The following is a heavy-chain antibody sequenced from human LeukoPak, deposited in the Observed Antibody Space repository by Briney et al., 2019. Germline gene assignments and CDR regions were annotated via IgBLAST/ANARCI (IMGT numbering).Heavy chain of an antibody. D-gene: IGHD3-22*01. V-gene: IGHV1-69*05. CDR1: GGTFSSYA. J-gene: IGHJ3*02. Sequence: GASVKVSCKASGGTFSSYAISWVRQAPGQGLEWMGGIIPIFGTANYAQKFQGRVTITTDASTSTVYMELSGLRSEDTAVYYCARSGYYDSSGYLLAFDIWGQGTMVTVSS. CDR3: ARSGYYDSSGYLLAFDI. CDR2: IIPIFGTA.